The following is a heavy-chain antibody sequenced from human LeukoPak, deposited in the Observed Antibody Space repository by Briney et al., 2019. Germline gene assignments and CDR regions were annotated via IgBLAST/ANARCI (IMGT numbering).Heavy chain of an antibody. Sequence: ASETLSLTCTVSGGSISSYYWSWIRQPPGKGLEWIGYIYYSGSTNYNPSLKSRVTISVDTSKNQFSLKLSSVTAADTAVYYCARERRAFDIWGQGTWSPSLQ. V-gene: IGHV4-59*01. CDR3: ARERRAFDI. CDR2: IYYSGST. J-gene: IGHJ3*02. CDR1: GGSISSYY.